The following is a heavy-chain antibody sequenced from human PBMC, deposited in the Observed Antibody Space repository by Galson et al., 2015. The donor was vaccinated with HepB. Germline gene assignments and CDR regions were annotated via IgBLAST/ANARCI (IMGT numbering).Heavy chain of an antibody. CDR3: AKPFKMVTDAFDI. V-gene: IGHV3-30*18. J-gene: IGHJ3*02. CDR1: GFTFSSYG. D-gene: IGHD5-24*01. Sequence: SLRLSCAASGFTFSSYGMHWVRQAPGKGLEWVAVISYDGSNKYYADSVKGRFTISRDNSKNTLYLQMNSLRAEDTAVYYCAKPFKMVTDAFDIWGQGTMVTVSS. CDR2: ISYDGSNK.